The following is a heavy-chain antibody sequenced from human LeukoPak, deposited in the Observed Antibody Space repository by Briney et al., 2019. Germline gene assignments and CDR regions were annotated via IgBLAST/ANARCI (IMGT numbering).Heavy chain of an antibody. V-gene: IGHV3-30*03. J-gene: IGHJ3*02. CDR3: ARDLDIEVVATTSWYDAFDI. Sequence: PGGSLRLSCAASGFTFSSYGMHWVRQAPGKGLEWVAVISYDGSNKYYADSVKGRFTISRDNSKNTLYLQMNSLRVEDTAMYYCARDLDIEVVATTSWYDAFDIWGQGTKVTVSS. CDR1: GFTFSSYG. D-gene: IGHD2-2*01. CDR2: ISYDGSNK.